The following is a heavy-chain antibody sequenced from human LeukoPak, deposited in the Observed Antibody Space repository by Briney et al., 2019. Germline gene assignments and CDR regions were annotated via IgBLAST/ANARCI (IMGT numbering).Heavy chain of an antibody. D-gene: IGHD3-10*01. J-gene: IGHJ4*02. V-gene: IGHV1-46*01. Sequence: ASVKVSCMASGYTFTSYYMHWVRQAPGQGLEWMGIINPSGGSTSYAQKFQGRVTMTRDTSTSTVYMELSSLTSEDTAVYYCALLWFGESDYWGQGTLVTVSS. CDR1: GYTFTSYY. CDR2: INPSGGST. CDR3: ALLWFGESDY.